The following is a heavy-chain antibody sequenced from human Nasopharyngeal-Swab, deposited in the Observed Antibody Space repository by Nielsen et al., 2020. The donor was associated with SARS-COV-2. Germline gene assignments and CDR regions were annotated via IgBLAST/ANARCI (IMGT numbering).Heavy chain of an antibody. Sequence: WVRQAPGQRLEWMGWINAGNGNTKYSQKFQGRVTITRDTSASTAYMELSSLRSEDTAVYYCASSTAAGTNYYYSYMDVWGKGTTVTVSS. D-gene: IGHD6-13*01. V-gene: IGHV1-3*01. CDR2: INAGNGNT. J-gene: IGHJ6*03. CDR3: ASSTAAGTNYYYSYMDV.